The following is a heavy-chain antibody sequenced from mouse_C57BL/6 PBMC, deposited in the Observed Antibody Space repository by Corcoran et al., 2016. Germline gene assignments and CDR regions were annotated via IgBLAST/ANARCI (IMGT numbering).Heavy chain of an antibody. Sequence: QIQLVQSGPELKKPGETVKISCKASGYTFTTYGMSWVKQAPGKGLKWMGWINTYSGVPTYADDFKGRFAFSLETSASTAYLQINNLKNEDTATYFCARKGLRLRLGHFDYWGQGTTLTVSS. J-gene: IGHJ2*01. CDR2: INTYSGVP. V-gene: IGHV9-3*01. CDR1: GYTFTTYG. CDR3: ARKGLRLRLGHFDY. D-gene: IGHD3-2*02.